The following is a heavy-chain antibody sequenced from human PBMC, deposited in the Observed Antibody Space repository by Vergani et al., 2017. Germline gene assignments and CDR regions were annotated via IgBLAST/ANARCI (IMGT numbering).Heavy chain of an antibody. CDR2: LSASDRRT. V-gene: IGHV3-23*01. Sequence: EVQLLESGGDLVQPGGSLRLSCAASGFTFIMHAMSWVRTAPGKGLEWVSTLSASDRRTHYADSVKGRFTISRDNSKNTLFLHMNSLRPEDTAVYYCAKVGRSEVAGTFGAFDIWGQGTMVTVSS. D-gene: IGHD6-19*01. J-gene: IGHJ3*02. CDR3: AKVGRSEVAGTFGAFDI. CDR1: GFTFIMHA.